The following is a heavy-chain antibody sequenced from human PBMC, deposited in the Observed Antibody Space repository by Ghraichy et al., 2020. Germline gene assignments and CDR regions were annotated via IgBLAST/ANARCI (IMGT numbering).Heavy chain of an antibody. D-gene: IGHD2-2*01. J-gene: IGHJ3*02. V-gene: IGHV3-21*01. CDR2: ISSSSSYI. Sequence: GGSLRLSCAASGFTFSSYSMNWVRQAPGKGLEWVSSISSSSSYIYYADSVKGRFTISRDNAKNSLYLQMNSLRAEDTAVYYCASGGKSVVDTPGGGEAFDIWGQGTMVTVSS. CDR1: GFTFSSYS. CDR3: ASGGKSVVDTPGGGEAFDI.